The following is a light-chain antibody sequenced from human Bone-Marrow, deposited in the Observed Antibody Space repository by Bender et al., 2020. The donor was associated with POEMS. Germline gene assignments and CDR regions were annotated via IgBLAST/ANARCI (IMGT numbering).Light chain of an antibody. CDR1: RSDIGGHNY. J-gene: IGLJ1*01. V-gene: IGLV2-14*03. CDR3: CSGSTLSFV. Sequence: QSALTQPASVSGPPGQSITISCTGTRSDIGGHNYVSWYQQHSGRAPKLIIYDVTYRPSGISSRFSGSKSGNTASLTISGLQDEDEATYYCCSGSTLSFVFGTGTELTVL. CDR2: DVT.